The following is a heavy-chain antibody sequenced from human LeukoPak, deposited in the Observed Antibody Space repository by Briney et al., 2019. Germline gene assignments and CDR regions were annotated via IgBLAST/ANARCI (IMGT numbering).Heavy chain of an antibody. J-gene: IGHJ6*02. Sequence: ASVKVSCKASGYTFTSYYMHWVRQAPGQGLEWMGWINPNSGGTNYAQKFQGWVTMTRDTSISTAYMELSRLRSDDTAVYYCARESYCSSTSCYSDYYYYGMDVWGQGTTVTVSS. CDR3: ARESYCSSTSCYSDYYYYGMDV. CDR1: GYTFTSYY. V-gene: IGHV1-2*04. CDR2: INPNSGGT. D-gene: IGHD2-2*01.